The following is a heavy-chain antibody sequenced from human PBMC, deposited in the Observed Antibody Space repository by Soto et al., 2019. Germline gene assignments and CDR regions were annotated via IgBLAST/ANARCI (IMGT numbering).Heavy chain of an antibody. CDR2: IIPFIGTA. D-gene: IGHD4-4*01. V-gene: IGHV1-69*11. Sequence: GASVKVSCKASGGTFSSYAISWVRQAPGQGLEWMGRIIPFIGTANYAQKFQGRVTITADESTSTAYMELTSLRSEDTAVYYCARVVMTTVTASYYYGMDVWGQGTTVTVSS. CDR1: GGTFSSYA. J-gene: IGHJ6*02. CDR3: ARVVMTTVTASYYYGMDV.